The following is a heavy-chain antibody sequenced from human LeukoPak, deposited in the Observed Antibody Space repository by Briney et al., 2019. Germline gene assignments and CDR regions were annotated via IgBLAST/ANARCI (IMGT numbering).Heavy chain of an antibody. CDR2: INPNSGGT. CDR1: GYTFTDYF. D-gene: IGHD2-21*02. V-gene: IGHV1-2*02. CDR3: ARDRDVDFDY. J-gene: IGHJ4*02. Sequence: GASAKVSCTASGYTFTDYFMHWVRQAPGQGLEWMGWINPNSGGTNYAQKFQGRVTMTRDTSISTASMELSSLTSDDTAVYYCARDRDVDFDYWGQGTLVTVSS.